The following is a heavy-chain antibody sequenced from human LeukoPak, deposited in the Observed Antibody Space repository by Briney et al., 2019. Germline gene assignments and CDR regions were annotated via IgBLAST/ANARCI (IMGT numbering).Heavy chain of an antibody. Sequence: SETLSLTCKVSGYPIGLDYYWVWIRQAPGRGLQWIGGFHRGRIQYNSALKSRVTISIDSSKNQFSLRMWPVTAADTAVYYCARGRQDVNMILVVMAGVSYYLDVWSKGTTVTVS. J-gene: IGHJ6*03. D-gene: IGHD3-22*01. CDR1: GYPIGLDYY. CDR3: ARGRQDVNMILVVMAGVSYYLDV. V-gene: IGHV4-38-2*02. CDR2: FHRGRI.